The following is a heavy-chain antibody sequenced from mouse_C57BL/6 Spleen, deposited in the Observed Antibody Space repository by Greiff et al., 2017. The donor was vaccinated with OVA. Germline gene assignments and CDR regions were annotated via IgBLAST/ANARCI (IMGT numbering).Heavy chain of an antibody. V-gene: IGHV5-16*01. CDR2: INYDGSST. CDR3: ARASLYYYGSSGAMDY. Sequence: DVKLVESEGGLVQPGSSMKLSCTASGFTFSDYYMAWVRQVPEKGLEWVANINYDGSSTYYLDSLKSRFIISRDNAKNILYLQMSRLKSEDTATYYCARASLYYYGSSGAMDYWGQGTSVTVSS. D-gene: IGHD1-1*01. CDR1: GFTFSDYY. J-gene: IGHJ4*01.